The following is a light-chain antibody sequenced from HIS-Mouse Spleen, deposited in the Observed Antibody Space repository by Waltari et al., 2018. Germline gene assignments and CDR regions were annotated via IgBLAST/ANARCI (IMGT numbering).Light chain of an antibody. Sequence: QSALTQPASVSGSPGQSIPISCPGTSSDVGGYNYVSCYQQHPGKAPKLMIYDVSNRPSGVSNRFSGSKSGNTASLTISGLQAEDEADYYCSSYTSSSTVVFGGGTKLTVL. V-gene: IGLV2-14*03. CDR1: SSDVGGYNY. CDR3: SSYTSSSTVV. J-gene: IGLJ2*01. CDR2: DVS.